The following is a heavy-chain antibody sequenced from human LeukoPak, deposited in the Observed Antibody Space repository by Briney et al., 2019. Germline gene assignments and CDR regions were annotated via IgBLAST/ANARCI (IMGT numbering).Heavy chain of an antibody. J-gene: IGHJ4*02. Sequence: PGGSLRLSCAASGFTFSSYAMSWVRQAPGKGLEWVAAISGSGGSTYYADSVKGRFTISRDNSKNTLYLQMNSLRAEDTAVYYCVKDRPPTYYDFWSGSYYFDYWGQGTLVTVSS. CDR2: ISGSGGST. V-gene: IGHV3-23*01. CDR1: GFTFSSYA. D-gene: IGHD3-3*01. CDR3: VKDRPPTYYDFWSGSYYFDY.